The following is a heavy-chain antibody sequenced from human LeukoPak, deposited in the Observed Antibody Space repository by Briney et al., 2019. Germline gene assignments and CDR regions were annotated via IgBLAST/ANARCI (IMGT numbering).Heavy chain of an antibody. Sequence: ASVTVSCKVSGYTLTESSMHWVRQAPGKGVEGMGGFYPEDGETIYAQKFQGRVTMTEDTSTDTAYMELSSLRSEDTAVYYCARDVEPRTSLVVPAAIPADRYYYGMDVWGQGTTVTVSS. CDR2: FYPEDGET. J-gene: IGHJ6*02. CDR3: ARDVEPRTSLVVPAAIPADRYYYGMDV. CDR1: GYTLTESS. V-gene: IGHV1-24*01. D-gene: IGHD2-2*02.